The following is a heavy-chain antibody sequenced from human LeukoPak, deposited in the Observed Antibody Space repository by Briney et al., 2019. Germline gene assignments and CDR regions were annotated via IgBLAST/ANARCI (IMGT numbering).Heavy chain of an antibody. Sequence: GWSLRLPCAVSGFTFSSYAMSWVRQAPGKGREWVSSISGSGYKTYYADSVKGRFTISRNNSKNTLYLQMNSLRAEDTAIYYCAKYFQVTTPYLDYWGQGALVTVSS. J-gene: IGHJ4*02. CDR3: AKYFQVTTPYLDY. D-gene: IGHD2-21*02. CDR1: GFTFSSYA. CDR2: ISGSGYKT. V-gene: IGHV3-23*01.